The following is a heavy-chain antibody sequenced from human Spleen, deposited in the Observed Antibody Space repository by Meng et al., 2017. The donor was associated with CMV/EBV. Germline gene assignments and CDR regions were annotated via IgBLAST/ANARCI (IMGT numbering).Heavy chain of an antibody. CDR1: GFPFSTFW. D-gene: IGHD2-8*01. CDR3: ARGMGDY. J-gene: IGHJ4*02. V-gene: IGHV3-74*01. CDR2: INSAGSLT. Sequence: VEAGGGLGVAGGPLELSCASSGFPFSTFWMHWVRQDPGKGPVWVSRINSAGSLTSYADSVKGRFTISRDNAKDTLYLQMDGLRADDTAIYFCARGMGDYWGQGSLVTVSS.